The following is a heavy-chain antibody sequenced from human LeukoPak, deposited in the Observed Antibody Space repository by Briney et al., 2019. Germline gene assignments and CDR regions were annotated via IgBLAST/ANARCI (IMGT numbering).Heavy chain of an antibody. J-gene: IGHJ4*02. CDR3: ARDGVSTTPDFDY. V-gene: IGHV1-2*02. CDR2: IYPNSGAT. D-gene: IGHD2-8*01. CDR1: GYTFTAYY. Sequence: VASVKVSCKTSGYTFTAYYMYWLRQAPGQGLVCMGWIYPNSGATGYAQNFQGRVTMTRDTSVSTIYMELSRLRSDDTAVYYCARDGVSTTPDFDYWGQGTLVTVSS.